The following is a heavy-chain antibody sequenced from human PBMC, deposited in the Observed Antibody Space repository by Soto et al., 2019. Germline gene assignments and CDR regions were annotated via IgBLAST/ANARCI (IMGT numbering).Heavy chain of an antibody. CDR1: GGSISSGDYY. Sequence: PSETLSLTCTVSGGSISSGDYYWSWIRQPPGKGLEWIGYIYYSGSTYYNPSLKSRVTISVDTSKNQFSLKLSSVAAADTAVYYCARVCASPSVYFDYWGQGTLVTVSS. D-gene: IGHD2-21*01. CDR2: IYYSGST. V-gene: IGHV4-30-4*01. CDR3: ARVCASPSVYFDY. J-gene: IGHJ4*02.